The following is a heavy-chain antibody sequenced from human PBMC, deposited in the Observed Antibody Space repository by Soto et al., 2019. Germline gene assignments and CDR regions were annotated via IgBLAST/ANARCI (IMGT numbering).Heavy chain of an antibody. V-gene: IGHV3-43*01. J-gene: IGHJ4*02. D-gene: IGHD5-12*01. CDR1: GFTFDDYT. CDR3: AKDGMERDSGYGSIDY. Sequence: EVQLVESGGVVVQPGGSLRLSCAASGFTFDDYTMHWVRQAPGKGLEWVSLISWDGGSTYYADSVKGRFTISRDNSKNSLYLQMNSLRTEDTALYYCAKDGMERDSGYGSIDYWGQGTLVTVSS. CDR2: ISWDGGST.